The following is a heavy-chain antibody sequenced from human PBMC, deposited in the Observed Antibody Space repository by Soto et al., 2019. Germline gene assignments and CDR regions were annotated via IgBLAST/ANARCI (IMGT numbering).Heavy chain of an antibody. CDR2: IRYDGTEK. Sequence: GGSLRLSCVSSGFSFSTYGIHWVRQAPGKGLEWVAVIRYDGTEKYNGDSVKGRFTISRDNSKNTVYLEMTSLKAEDTAVYYCARDFTQVGPLDFWGQGTLVTVSS. CDR3: ARDFTQVGPLDF. V-gene: IGHV3-33*08. J-gene: IGHJ4*02. D-gene: IGHD1-26*01. CDR1: GFSFSTYG.